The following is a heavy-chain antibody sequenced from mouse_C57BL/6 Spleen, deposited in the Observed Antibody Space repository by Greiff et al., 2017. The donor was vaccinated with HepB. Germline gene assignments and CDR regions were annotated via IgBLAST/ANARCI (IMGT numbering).Heavy chain of an antibody. CDR3: ARGLIYYYGSSYGDY. Sequence: VQLQQSDAELVKPGASVKISCKVSGYTFTDHTLHWMKQRPEQGLEWIGYIYPRDGSTKYNEKFKGKATLTADKSSSTAYMQLNSLTSEESAVYFCARGLIYYYGSSYGDYWGQGTTLTVSS. J-gene: IGHJ2*01. CDR2: IYPRDGST. V-gene: IGHV1-78*01. CDR1: GYTFTDHT. D-gene: IGHD1-1*01.